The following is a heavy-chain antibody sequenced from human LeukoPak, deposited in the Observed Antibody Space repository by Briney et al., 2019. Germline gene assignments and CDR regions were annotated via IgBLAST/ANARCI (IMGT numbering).Heavy chain of an antibody. CDR2: IKTDGTEK. Sequence: PGGSLRLSCAASGFTFSSSWMSWVRQAPGTGLEWVANIKTDGTEKSYVDSVKGRFTISRDNAEKSLYLQMDSLRAEDTAVYYCAKGGYYPDYWGQGTLVTVSS. J-gene: IGHJ4*02. CDR3: AKGGYYPDY. D-gene: IGHD1-26*01. CDR1: GFTFSSSW. V-gene: IGHV3-7*01.